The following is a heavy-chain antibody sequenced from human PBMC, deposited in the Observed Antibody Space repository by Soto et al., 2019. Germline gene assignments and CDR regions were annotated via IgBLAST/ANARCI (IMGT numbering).Heavy chain of an antibody. CDR3: TKRRNVLRFLEWSSGMEV. J-gene: IGHJ6*02. V-gene: IGHV3-30*18. Sequence: GGSLRLSCAASGFTFSDYGMHWVRQAPGKGLEWVAFISDDGSNKYYADSMKGRFTMSRDNSKRTLYLQMSSLRVEDTAVYYCTKRRNVLRFLEWSSGMEVWGQGTTVTVSS. D-gene: IGHD3-3*01. CDR2: ISDDGSNK. CDR1: GFTFSDYG.